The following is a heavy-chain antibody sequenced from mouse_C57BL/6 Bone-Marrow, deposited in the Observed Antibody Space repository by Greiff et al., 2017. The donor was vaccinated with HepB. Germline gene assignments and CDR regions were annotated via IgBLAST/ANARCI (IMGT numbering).Heavy chain of an antibody. CDR3: AGDGYEYDCAMDY. J-gene: IGHJ4*01. CDR2: SRNEANDYTT. V-gene: IGHV7-1*01. D-gene: IGHD2-4*01. Sequence: EVMLVESGGGLVQSGRSLRLSCATSGFTFSDFYMEWVRQAPGKGLEWIAASRNEANDYTTEYSASVKGRFIVYRDTSKSILYLQMNARRAEDTAMYYCAGDGYEYDCAMDYWGQGTSVTVSS. CDR1: GFTFSDFY.